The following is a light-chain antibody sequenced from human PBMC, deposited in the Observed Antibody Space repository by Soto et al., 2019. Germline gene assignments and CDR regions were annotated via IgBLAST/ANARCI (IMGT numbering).Light chain of an antibody. Sequence: QSALTQPPSASGSPGQSVTISCTGTSSDVGGYNYVSWYQQHPGKAPKLMIYEVSKRPSGVPVRFSGSKSGNTASLTVSGLQAEDEADYYCSSYAGSNNVVFGGGTKVTVL. CDR2: EVS. CDR1: SSDVGGYNY. J-gene: IGLJ2*01. V-gene: IGLV2-8*01. CDR3: SSYAGSNNVV.